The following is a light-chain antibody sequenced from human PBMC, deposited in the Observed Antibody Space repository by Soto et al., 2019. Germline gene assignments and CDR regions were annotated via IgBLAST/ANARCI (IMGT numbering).Light chain of an antibody. CDR2: KAS. J-gene: IGKJ1*01. CDR1: QSISSW. V-gene: IGKV1-5*03. CDR3: QQYNSYSWT. Sequence: DIQMTQSPSTLSASVGDRVTITCRASQSISSWLAWYQRKPGKAPKLLIYKASSLESGVPSRFSGSGSGTEFTLTISSLQPVDFATYYCQQYNSYSWTFGQGTKVEIK.